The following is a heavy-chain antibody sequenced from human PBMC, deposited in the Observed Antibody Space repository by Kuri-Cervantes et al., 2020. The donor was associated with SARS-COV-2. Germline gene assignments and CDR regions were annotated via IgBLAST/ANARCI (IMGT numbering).Heavy chain of an antibody. Sequence: GGSLRLSCAAPGFTFSSYCMHWVRQAPGKGLEWVAFIRYDGSNKYYADSVKGRFTISRDNSMNTLYLQMNSLRAEDTAVYYCATLSQWLGFSDAFDIWGQGTMVTVSS. CDR1: GFTFSSYC. CDR3: ATLSQWLGFSDAFDI. V-gene: IGHV3-30*02. D-gene: IGHD6-19*01. J-gene: IGHJ3*02. CDR2: IRYDGSNK.